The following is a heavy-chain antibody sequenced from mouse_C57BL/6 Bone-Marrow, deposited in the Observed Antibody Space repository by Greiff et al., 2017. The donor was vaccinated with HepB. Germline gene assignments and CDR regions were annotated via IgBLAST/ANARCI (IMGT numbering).Heavy chain of an antibody. V-gene: IGHV5-17*01. CDR1: GFTFSDYG. J-gene: IGHJ4*01. CDR2: ISSGSSTI. CDR3: ARLDYSNYYAMDY. D-gene: IGHD2-5*01. Sequence: ESGGGLVKPGGSLKLSCAASGFTFSDYGMHWVRQAPEKGLEWVAYISSGSSTIYYADTVKGRFTISRDNAKNTLFLQMTSLRSEDTAMYYCARLDYSNYYAMDYWGQGTSVTVSS.